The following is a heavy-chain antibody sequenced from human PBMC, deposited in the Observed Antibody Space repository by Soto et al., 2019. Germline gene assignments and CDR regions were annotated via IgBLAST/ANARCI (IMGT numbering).Heavy chain of an antibody. V-gene: IGHV4-59*01. CDR1: GGSISSYY. CDR2: SGST. CDR3: ASTGGGSSDY. Sequence: LSLTCTVSGGSISSYYWSWIRQPPGRGLEWIGYSGSTNYNPSLKSRVTISVDRSKNQFSLKLTSVTAADTAVYYCASTGGGSSDYWGQGTLVTVSS. D-gene: IGHD2-8*02. J-gene: IGHJ4*02.